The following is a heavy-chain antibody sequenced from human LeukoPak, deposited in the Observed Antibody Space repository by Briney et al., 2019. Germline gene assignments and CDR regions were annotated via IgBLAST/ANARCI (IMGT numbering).Heavy chain of an antibody. J-gene: IGHJ4*02. Sequence: ASVKVSCKASGYTFTSYGVSWVRQAPGQGLEWMGWISAYNGNTDYAQRLQGRVSMTTDTSTNTAYMELRSLRSDDTAVYYCAREAIAAGKNFDYWGQGSQVTVSS. D-gene: IGHD6-25*01. CDR3: AREAIAAGKNFDY. CDR2: ISAYNGNT. V-gene: IGHV1-18*01. CDR1: GYTFTSYG.